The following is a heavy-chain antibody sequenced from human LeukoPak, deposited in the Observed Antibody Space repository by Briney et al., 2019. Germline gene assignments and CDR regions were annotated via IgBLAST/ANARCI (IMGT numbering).Heavy chain of an antibody. Sequence: GGSLRLSCAASGFSFSNYEMSWVRQAPGKGLECISYISTSGTIIYYADSVKGRFTISRDNAKNSLYLQMNSLRAEDAAVYHCARESRGYRQSYSVAHTDVWGKGTTVTVSS. D-gene: IGHD5-18*01. CDR2: ISTSGTII. CDR1: GFSFSNYE. J-gene: IGHJ6*03. V-gene: IGHV3-48*03. CDR3: ARESRGYRQSYSVAHTDV.